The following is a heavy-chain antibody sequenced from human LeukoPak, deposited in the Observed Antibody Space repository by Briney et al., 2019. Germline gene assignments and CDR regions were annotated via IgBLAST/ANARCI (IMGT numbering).Heavy chain of an antibody. CDR2: IIPILGIA. D-gene: IGHD2-21*01. J-gene: IGHJ4*02. Sequence: SVKVSCKASGGTFSSYTISWVRQAPGQGLEWMGRIIPILGIANYAQKFQGRVTITADKSRSTAYMELSSLRSEDTAVYYCARDLTAYCGGDCYPHYWGQGTLVTVSS. V-gene: IGHV1-69*04. CDR1: GGTFSSYT. CDR3: ARDLTAYCGGDCYPHY.